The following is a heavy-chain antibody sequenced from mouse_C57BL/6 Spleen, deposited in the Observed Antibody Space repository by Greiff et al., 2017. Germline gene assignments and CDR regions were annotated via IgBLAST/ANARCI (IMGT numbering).Heavy chain of an antibody. CDR2: IYPRSGNT. Sequence: LVESGAELARPGASVTLSCKASGYTFTSYGISWVKQRTGQGLEWIGEIYPRSGNTYYNEKFKGKATLTADKSSSTAYMELRSLTSEDSAVYFCARRLLGAMDYWGQGTSVTVSS. CDR3: ARRLLGAMDY. J-gene: IGHJ4*01. D-gene: IGHD2-3*01. V-gene: IGHV1-81*01. CDR1: GYTFTSYG.